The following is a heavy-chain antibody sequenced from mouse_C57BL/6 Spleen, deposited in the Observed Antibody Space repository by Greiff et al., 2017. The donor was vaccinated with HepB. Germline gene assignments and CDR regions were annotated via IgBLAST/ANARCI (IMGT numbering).Heavy chain of an antibody. CDR3: TRDQDWVFAY. Sequence: EVMLVESGEGLVKPGGSLKLSCAASGFTFSSYAMSWVRQTPEKRLEWVAYISSGGEYIYYADTVKGRFTISRDNARNTLYLQMSSLKSEDTAMYYCTRDQDWVFAYWGQGTLVTVSA. CDR1: GFTFSSYA. V-gene: IGHV5-9-1*02. CDR2: ISSGGEYI. J-gene: IGHJ3*01. D-gene: IGHD4-1*01.